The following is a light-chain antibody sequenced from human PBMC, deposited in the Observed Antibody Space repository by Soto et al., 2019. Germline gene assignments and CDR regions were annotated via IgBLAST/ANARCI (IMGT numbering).Light chain of an antibody. CDR2: KTS. CDR1: QSISSW. Sequence: DIQMTQSPSTLSASVGDRVTITCRASQSISSWLAWYQQKPGKAPKLLIYKTSSVESGVPSRISGSGSGTEFTLTISSLPPDDFATYYCQQYNSYSWTFRQGTKVDIK. CDR3: QQYNSYSWT. J-gene: IGKJ1*01. V-gene: IGKV1-5*03.